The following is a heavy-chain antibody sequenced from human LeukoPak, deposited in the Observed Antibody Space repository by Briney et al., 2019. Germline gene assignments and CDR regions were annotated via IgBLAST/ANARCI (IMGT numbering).Heavy chain of an antibody. Sequence: PSETLSLTCAVSGGSISSGGYSWSWIRQPPGKGLEWIGYIYHSGSTYYNPSLKSRVTISVDRSKNQFSLKLSSVTAADTAVYYCARGSPEDGYYYYGMDVWGQGTTVTVSS. CDR2: IYHSGST. CDR3: ARGSPEDGYYYYGMDV. CDR1: GGSISSGGYS. V-gene: IGHV4-30-2*01. J-gene: IGHJ6*02.